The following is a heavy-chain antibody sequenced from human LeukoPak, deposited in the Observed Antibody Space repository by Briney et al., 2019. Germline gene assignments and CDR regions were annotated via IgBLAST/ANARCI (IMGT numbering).Heavy chain of an antibody. D-gene: IGHD1-26*01. CDR1: GFTFSSYW. V-gene: IGHV3-30*18. Sequence: PGGSLRLSCAASGFTFSSYWMSWVRQAPGKGLEWVAVISYDGSNKYYADSVKGRFTISRDNSKNTLYLQMNSLRAEDTAVYYCAKVRGGSYYSIDYWGQGTLVTVSS. CDR3: AKVRGGSYYSIDY. CDR2: ISYDGSNK. J-gene: IGHJ4*02.